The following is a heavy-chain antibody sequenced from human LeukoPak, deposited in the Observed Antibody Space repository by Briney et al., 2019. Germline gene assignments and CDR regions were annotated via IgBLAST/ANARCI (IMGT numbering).Heavy chain of an antibody. CDR2: VQPGDSNT. J-gene: IGHJ5*02. CDR1: GYSFTTYW. Sequence: GESLKISCKASGYSFTTYWIGWVRQMPGKGLEWMGIVQPGDSNTKYSPPFQGQVTISADKSINTAYLQWTSLKASDTAIYYCARQSSSWHNFDPWGQGTLVTVSS. D-gene: IGHD1/OR15-1a*01. V-gene: IGHV5-51*01. CDR3: ARQSSSWHNFDP.